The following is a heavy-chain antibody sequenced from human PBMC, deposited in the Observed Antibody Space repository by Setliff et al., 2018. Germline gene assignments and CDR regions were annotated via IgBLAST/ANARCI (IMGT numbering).Heavy chain of an antibody. J-gene: IGHJ6*02. CDR3: ARRLPYYGMDV. CDR1: GFTFADYG. V-gene: IGHV3-20*04. Sequence: LRLSCAASGFTFADYGMNWVRQAPGKGLEWVSGVEWNGGGTGYADSVKGRYIIYRDNARNSLHLQMNSLRAEDTAIYFCARRLPYYGMDVWGQGTTVTVSS. D-gene: IGHD2-15*01. CDR2: VEWNGGGT.